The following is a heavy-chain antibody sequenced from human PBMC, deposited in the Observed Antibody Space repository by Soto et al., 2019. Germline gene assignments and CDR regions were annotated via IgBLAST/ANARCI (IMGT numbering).Heavy chain of an antibody. D-gene: IGHD3-16*01. CDR1: GYTFTSYA. V-gene: IGHV1-3*01. J-gene: IGHJ5*02. CDR2: INAGNGNT. CDR3: ARGYGGPIGWFEP. Sequence: QVQLVQSGAEVKKPGASVKVSCKASGYTFTSYAMHWVRQAPGQRLEWMGWINAGNGNTKYSKKFQGRVTITRDTSASTSYMELSSLRSEDTAVYYCARGYGGPIGWFEPWGQGTLVTVSP.